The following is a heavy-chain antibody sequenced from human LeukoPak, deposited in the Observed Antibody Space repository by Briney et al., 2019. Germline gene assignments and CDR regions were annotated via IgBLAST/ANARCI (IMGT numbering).Heavy chain of an antibody. J-gene: IGHJ4*02. CDR3: ARDILGLYYFDY. D-gene: IGHD3/OR15-3a*01. CDR1: GGTFSSYA. Sequence: ASVKVSCKASGGTFSSYAISWVRQAPGQGLEWMGWISAYNGNTNYAQKLQGRVTMTTDTSTSTAYMELRSLRSDDTAVYYCARDILGLYYFDYWGQGTLVTVSS. V-gene: IGHV1-18*01. CDR2: ISAYNGNT.